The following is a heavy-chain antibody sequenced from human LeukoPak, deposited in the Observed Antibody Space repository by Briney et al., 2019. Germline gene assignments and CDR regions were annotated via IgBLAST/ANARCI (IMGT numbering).Heavy chain of an antibody. CDR1: GGSISSYY. CDR3: ARENSYYDSSGYYYGSGYFDY. D-gene: IGHD3-22*01. V-gene: IGHV4-59*01. J-gene: IGHJ4*02. Sequence: SETLSLTCTASGGSISSYYWSWIRQPPGKGLEWIGYIYYSGSTNYNPSLKSRVTISVDTSKNQFSLRLSSVTAADTAMYYCARENSYYDSSGYYYGSGYFDYWGQGTLVTVSS. CDR2: IYYSGST.